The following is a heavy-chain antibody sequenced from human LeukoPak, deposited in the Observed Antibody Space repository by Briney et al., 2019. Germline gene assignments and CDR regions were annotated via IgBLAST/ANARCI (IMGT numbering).Heavy chain of an antibody. CDR2: ISGGGDIT. J-gene: IGHJ4*02. D-gene: IGHD2-21*02. CDR1: GFNFSNHA. Sequence: GGSLRLSCAASGFNFSNHAMSWVRQTPGKGLEWVSAISGGGDITYYADSVKGRFTISRDNSKDTLFLQMHSLRPGDTAVYYCVREDTPATANYWGQGTLVTISS. V-gene: IGHV3-23*01. CDR3: VREDTPATANY.